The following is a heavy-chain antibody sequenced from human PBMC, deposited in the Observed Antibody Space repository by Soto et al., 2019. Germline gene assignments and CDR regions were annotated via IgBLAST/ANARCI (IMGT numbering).Heavy chain of an antibody. CDR1: GFIFSDYG. CDR3: AKSLSGGTLRGAFDI. CDR2: ISYDGSNK. D-gene: IGHD1-26*01. V-gene: IGHV3-30*18. Sequence: GSLRISCAASGFIFSDYGIHWVRQAPGKGLEWVTVISYDGSNKYYANSVKGRFTISRDNSKNTLYLQMNSLRAEDTAVYYCAKSLSGGTLRGAFDIWGQGTMVTVSS. J-gene: IGHJ3*02.